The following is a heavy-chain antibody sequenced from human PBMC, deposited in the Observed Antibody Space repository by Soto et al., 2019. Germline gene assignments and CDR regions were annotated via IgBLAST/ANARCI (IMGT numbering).Heavy chain of an antibody. CDR1: GFTVSSNY. Sequence: GGSLRLSCAASGFTVSSNYMSWVRQVPGKGLEWVSVIYSGGSTYYADSVKGRFTISRHNSKNTLYLQMNSLRAEDTAVYYCARDNQTSGNYYGMDVWGQGTTVTVSS. J-gene: IGHJ6*02. V-gene: IGHV3-53*04. D-gene: IGHD6-19*01. CDR3: ARDNQTSGNYYGMDV. CDR2: IYSGGST.